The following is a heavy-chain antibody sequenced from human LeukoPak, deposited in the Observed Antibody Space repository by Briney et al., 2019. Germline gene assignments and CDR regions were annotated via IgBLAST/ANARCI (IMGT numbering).Heavy chain of an antibody. CDR2: IVVGSGNT. D-gene: IGHD5-12*01. J-gene: IGHJ3*02. CDR1: GFTFTSSA. V-gene: IGHV1-58*02. Sequence: SVTVSCKASGFTFTSSAMQWVRQARGQRLEWIGWIVVGSGNTNYAQTFQERVTITRDMSTSTAYMELSSLRSEDTAVYYCAAGTPNIVAHDAFDIWGQGTMVTVSS. CDR3: AAGTPNIVAHDAFDI.